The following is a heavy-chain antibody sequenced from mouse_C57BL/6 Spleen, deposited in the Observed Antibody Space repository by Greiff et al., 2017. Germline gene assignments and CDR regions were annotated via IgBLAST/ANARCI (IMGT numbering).Heavy chain of an antibody. CDR3: ARRGALDGAMDY. Sequence: VQLQQSGAELVMPGASVKLSCKASGYTFTSYWMHWVKQRPGQGLEWIGEIDPSDSYTNYNQKFKGKSTLTVDKSSSTAYMQLSSLTSEDSAVYYCARRGALDGAMDYWGQGTSVTVSS. CDR1: GYTFTSYW. CDR2: IDPSDSYT. J-gene: IGHJ4*01. D-gene: IGHD1-2*01. V-gene: IGHV1-69*01.